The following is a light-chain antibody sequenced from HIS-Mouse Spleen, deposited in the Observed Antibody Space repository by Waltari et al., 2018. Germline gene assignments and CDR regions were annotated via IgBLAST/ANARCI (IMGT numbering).Light chain of an antibody. J-gene: IGKJ1*01. CDR3: QQRNSYPRT. V-gene: IGKV1-39*01. Sequence: DIQMTQSPSSLSASVGDRVTITCRASQGISSYLTWYQQKPGKAPKLLIYAASSLQSGVPSRFSGSGSGTEFTLTISSLQPEDFATYYCQQRNSYPRTFGQGTKVEIK. CDR1: QGISSY. CDR2: AAS.